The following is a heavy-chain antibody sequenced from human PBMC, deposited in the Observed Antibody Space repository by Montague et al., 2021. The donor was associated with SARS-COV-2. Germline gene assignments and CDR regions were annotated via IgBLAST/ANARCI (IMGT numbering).Heavy chain of an antibody. V-gene: IGHV4-61*02. Sequence: TLSLTCEVSGGSISSGSYYWSWIRQPAGKGLEWIGRIYTSGSTNYNPSLKSRVTISVDTSKNQFSLRLTSVTAADTAVYYCARGPSPPAIAAYDCGMDVWGQGTTVTVSS. CDR1: GGSISSGSYY. D-gene: IGHD6-6*01. J-gene: IGHJ6*02. CDR2: IYTSGST. CDR3: ARGPSPPAIAAYDCGMDV.